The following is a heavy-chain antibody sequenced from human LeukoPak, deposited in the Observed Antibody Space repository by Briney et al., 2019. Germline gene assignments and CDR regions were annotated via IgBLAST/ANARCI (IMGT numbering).Heavy chain of an antibody. J-gene: IGHJ4*02. Sequence: PGGSLRLSCAASGFTFSSHWMSWVRQAPGKGLEWVANIKKDGSEKYYVDAVKGRFTISRDNAKTSLYLQMNSLRAEDTAVYYCAKDATYYYDSSGYYPVSSFDYWGQGTLVTVSS. CDR1: GFTFSSHW. D-gene: IGHD3-22*01. CDR2: IKKDGSEK. CDR3: AKDATYYYDSSGYYPVSSFDY. V-gene: IGHV3-7*03.